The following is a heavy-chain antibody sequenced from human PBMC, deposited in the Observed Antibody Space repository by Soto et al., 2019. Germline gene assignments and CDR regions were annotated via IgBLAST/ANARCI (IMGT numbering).Heavy chain of an antibody. D-gene: IGHD2-2*01. CDR2: IYYSGST. V-gene: IGHV4-31*11. CDR1: GGSISSGGYY. Sequence: SETLSLTCAVSGGSISSGGYYWSWIRQHPGKGLEWIGYIYYSGSTYYNPSLKSRVTISVDTSKNQFSLKLSSVTAADTAVYYCARGDDQLLSNWFDPWGQGTLVTVSS. J-gene: IGHJ5*02. CDR3: ARGDDQLLSNWFDP.